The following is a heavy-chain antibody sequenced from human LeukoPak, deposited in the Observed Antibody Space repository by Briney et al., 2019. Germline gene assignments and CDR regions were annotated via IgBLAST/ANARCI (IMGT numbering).Heavy chain of an antibody. CDR2: IKQDGSEK. Sequence: PGGSLRLSCAASGFTFSSYWMSWVRQAPGKGLEWVANIKQDGSEKYYVDSVKGRFTISRDNAKNSLYLQMNSLRAEDTAVYYCARFPITIFGAISRYFDYWGQGTLVTVSS. J-gene: IGHJ4*02. V-gene: IGHV3-7*01. CDR3: ARFPITIFGAISRYFDY. CDR1: GFTFSSYW. D-gene: IGHD3-3*01.